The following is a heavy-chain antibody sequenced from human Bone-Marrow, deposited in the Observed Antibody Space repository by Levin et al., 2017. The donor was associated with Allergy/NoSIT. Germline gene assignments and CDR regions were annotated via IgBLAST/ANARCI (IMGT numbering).Heavy chain of an antibody. Sequence: RAGGSLRLSCRGSGFKFDDYAMHWVRQAPGKGLEWISGINWDGDSLDYADSVKGRFTISRDNAKNSLFLEMSSLRPDDTAVYFCTKLRGTYRYDAFDVWGPGTRVLVSS. CDR1: GFKFDDYA. D-gene: IGHD3-16*02. CDR2: INWDGDSL. J-gene: IGHJ3*01. V-gene: IGHV3-9*01. CDR3: TKLRGTYRYDAFDV.